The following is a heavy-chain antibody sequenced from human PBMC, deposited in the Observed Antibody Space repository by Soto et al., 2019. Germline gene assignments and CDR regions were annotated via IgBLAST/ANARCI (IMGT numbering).Heavy chain of an antibody. CDR1: GGSISSSSYY. Sequence: SATLSLTCTVSGGSISSSSYYWGWIRQPPGKGLEWIGSIYYSGSTYYNPSLKSRVTISVDTSKNQFSLKLSSVTAADTAVYYCARPAYGSGSYYPDYYYYMDVWGKGTTVTVSS. J-gene: IGHJ6*03. CDR2: IYYSGST. V-gene: IGHV4-39*01. D-gene: IGHD3-10*01. CDR3: ARPAYGSGSYYPDYYYYMDV.